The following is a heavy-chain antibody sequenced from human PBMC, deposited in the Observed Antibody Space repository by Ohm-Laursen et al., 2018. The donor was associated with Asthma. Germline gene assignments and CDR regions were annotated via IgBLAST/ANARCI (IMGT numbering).Heavy chain of an antibody. CDR3: ARVTSGPGGDY. Sequence: SLRLSCTASGFTFRNYGLHWVRQAPGKGLEWVAVISYDGSNKYYADSVKGRFTISRDNSKNTLYLQMNSLRAEDTAVYYCARVTSGPGGDYWGQGTLVTVSS. CDR1: GFTFRNYG. V-gene: IGHV3-30*03. J-gene: IGHJ4*02. D-gene: IGHD3-10*01. CDR2: ISYDGSNK.